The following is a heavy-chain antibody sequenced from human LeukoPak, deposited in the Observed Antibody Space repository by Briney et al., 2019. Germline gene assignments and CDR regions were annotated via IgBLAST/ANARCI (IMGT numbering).Heavy chain of an antibody. Sequence: SQTLSLTCTVSGGSISSGGYYWGWIHQPPGKGLEWIGYIYYSGTAHYTPSLKSRVTISVDTSKNQFPLKLSSVTAADTAVYYCARGYGDYRLDAFDIWGQGTMVTVSS. CDR3: ARGYGDYRLDAFDI. V-gene: IGHV4-31*03. J-gene: IGHJ3*02. CDR1: GGSISSGGYY. D-gene: IGHD4-17*01. CDR2: IYYSGTA.